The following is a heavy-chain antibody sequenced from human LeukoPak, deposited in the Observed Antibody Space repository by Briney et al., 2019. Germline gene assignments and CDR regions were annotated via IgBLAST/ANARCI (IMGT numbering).Heavy chain of an antibody. V-gene: IGHV4-4*02. CDR3: AGLVGRYSSGLYYYYFDY. CDR2: MYLSGTT. CDR1: GDSINSLDL. J-gene: IGHJ4*02. Sequence: SETLSLTCTVSGDSINSLDLWSWVRQPPGKGLGGSGEMYLSGTTHSNPSVKSRVTISIDKSKNQFFLTLSSVTAADTAVYYCAGLVGRYSSGLYYYYFDYWGQGTLVTVSS. D-gene: IGHD3-22*01.